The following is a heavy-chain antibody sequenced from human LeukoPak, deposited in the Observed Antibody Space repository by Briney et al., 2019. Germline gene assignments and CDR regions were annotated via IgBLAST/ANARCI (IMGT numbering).Heavy chain of an antibody. Sequence: PGGSLRLSCGASGFTFSAYWMHWVRQAPGKGLVWVSRISPDGSSTGYADSVRGRFTISRDNAKSTLYLQMNSLRAEDTAVYYCTKDFDAATGYWGQGTLVTVSS. V-gene: IGHV3-74*01. D-gene: IGHD3-9*01. J-gene: IGHJ4*02. CDR2: ISPDGSST. CDR3: TKDFDAATGY. CDR1: GFTFSAYW.